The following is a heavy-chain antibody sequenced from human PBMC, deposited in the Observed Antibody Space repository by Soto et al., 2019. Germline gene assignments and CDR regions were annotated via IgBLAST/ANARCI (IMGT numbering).Heavy chain of an antibody. J-gene: IGHJ4*02. CDR3: AKAKHSSGWYERLDY. CDR1: GFTFSSYA. CDR2: ISGRGGST. Sequence: GESLKISCAASGFTFSSYAMSWVRQAPGKGLEWVSAISGRGGSTYYADSVKGRFNISRDNSKNMLYLQMNSLRADDTAVYYCAKAKHSSGWYERLDYWGQGTLVTVSS. V-gene: IGHV3-23*01. D-gene: IGHD6-19*01.